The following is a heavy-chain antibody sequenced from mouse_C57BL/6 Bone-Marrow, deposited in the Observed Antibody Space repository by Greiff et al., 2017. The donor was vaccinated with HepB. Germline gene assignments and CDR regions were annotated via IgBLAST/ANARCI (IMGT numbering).Heavy chain of an antibody. CDR2: INPGSGGT. J-gene: IGHJ2*01. CDR1: GYAFTNYL. V-gene: IGHV1-54*01. CDR3: ARGGYFDY. Sequence: VHLVESGAELVRPGTSVKVSCKASGYAFTNYLIEWVKQRPGQGLEWIGVINPGSGGTNYNEKFKGKATLTADKSSSTAYMQLSSLTSEDSAVYFCARGGYFDYWGQGTTLTVSS.